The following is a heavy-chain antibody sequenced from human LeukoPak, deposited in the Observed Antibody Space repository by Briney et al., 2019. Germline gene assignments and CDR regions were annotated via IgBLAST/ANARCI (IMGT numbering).Heavy chain of an antibody. CDR3: AKVISGAGTNY. Sequence: PGGALRLSCAASGFTFSSYVMNWGRPAPGGGLGGVSVISGSGDSTYYADSVKGRFTISRDNSRNTLHLQMNSLRAEDTAVYYCAKVISGAGTNYWGQGTLVTVSS. D-gene: IGHD6-13*01. V-gene: IGHV3-23*01. CDR1: GFTFSSYV. CDR2: ISGSGDST. J-gene: IGHJ4*02.